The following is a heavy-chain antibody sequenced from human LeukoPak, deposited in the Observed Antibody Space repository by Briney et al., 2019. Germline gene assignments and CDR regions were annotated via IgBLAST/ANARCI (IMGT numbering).Heavy chain of an antibody. D-gene: IGHD3-10*01. Sequence: ASVKVSCKASGYTFTTYAMSWVRQAPGQGLEWMGWINTNTGNPTYAQGFTGRFVFSLDTSVSTAYLQISSLKAEDTAVYYCAREADYYPPWGWFDPWGQGTLVTVSS. CDR3: AREADYYPPWGWFDP. CDR1: GYTFTTYA. CDR2: INTNTGNP. V-gene: IGHV7-4-1*02. J-gene: IGHJ5*02.